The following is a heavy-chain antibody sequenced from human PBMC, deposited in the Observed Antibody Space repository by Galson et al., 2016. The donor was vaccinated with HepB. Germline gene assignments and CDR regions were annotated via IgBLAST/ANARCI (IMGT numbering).Heavy chain of an antibody. CDR3: ARDRVGLASGRRLWYFDL. Sequence: SLRLSCAASGFTFSTYGMHWVRQPPGKGLEWVAFIWSDGSDKYYPDSVKGRFTISRDNSENTFFLDMNSLRAEDTAVCYRARDRVGLASGRRLWYFDLWGRGTLVTVSS. D-gene: IGHD6-19*01. V-gene: IGHV3-33*01. CDR1: GFTFSTYG. J-gene: IGHJ2*01. CDR2: IWSDGSDK.